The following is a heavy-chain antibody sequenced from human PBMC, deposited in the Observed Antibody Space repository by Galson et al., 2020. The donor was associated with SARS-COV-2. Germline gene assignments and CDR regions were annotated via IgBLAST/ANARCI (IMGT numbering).Heavy chain of an antibody. CDR2: ISGSGDST. D-gene: IGHD1-26*01. Sequence: GESLKISCGASGLTFSFYAMSWVRQAPGKGLEWVSDISGSGDSTYYADSVKGRFTISRDNSKNTLFLQMNSLRAEDTAVYYCAKDKRDLLDAFDIWGRGTMVTVSS. V-gene: IGHV3-23*01. CDR3: AKDKRDLLDAFDI. J-gene: IGHJ3*02. CDR1: GLTFSFYA.